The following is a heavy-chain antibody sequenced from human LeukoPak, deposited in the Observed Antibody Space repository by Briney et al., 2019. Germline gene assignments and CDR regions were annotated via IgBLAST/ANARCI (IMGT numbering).Heavy chain of an antibody. Sequence: PGGSLRLSCAASGFTFSSYSMNWVRQAPGKGLEWVSSISSSSSYTYYADSVKGRFTISRDNAKNSLYLQMNSLRAEDTAVYYCARGRWKAYFDYWGQGTLVTVSS. V-gene: IGHV3-21*01. CDR2: ISSSSSYT. CDR3: ARGRWKAYFDY. D-gene: IGHD4-23*01. CDR1: GFTFSSYS. J-gene: IGHJ4*02.